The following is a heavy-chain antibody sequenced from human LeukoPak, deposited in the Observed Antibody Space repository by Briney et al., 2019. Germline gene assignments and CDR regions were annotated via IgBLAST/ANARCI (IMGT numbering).Heavy chain of an antibody. CDR3: ARDQGYCSSTSCSRFDP. CDR1: GGSISSGSYY. Sequence: SETLSLTCTVSGGSISSGSYYWSWIRQPAGKGLEWIGRIYTSGSTNYNPSLKSRLTISVDTSKNQFSLKLSSVTAADTAVYYCARDQGYCSSTSCSRFDPWGQGTLVTVSS. V-gene: IGHV4-61*02. J-gene: IGHJ5*02. D-gene: IGHD2-2*01. CDR2: IYTSGST.